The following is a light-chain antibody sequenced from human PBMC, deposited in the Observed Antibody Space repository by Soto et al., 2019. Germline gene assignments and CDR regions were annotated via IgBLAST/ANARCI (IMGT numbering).Light chain of an antibody. CDR3: AAWDDSLSGRV. CDR1: GSNIGPNY. J-gene: IGLJ3*02. CDR2: NND. Sequence: QSALTHPPSASGTPGQRVTMSCSGSGSNIGPNYVYWFQQFPGTAPKLLIYNNDQRPSGVPDRFSGSKSGTSASLDISGLRSEDEADYYCAAWDDSLSGRVFGGGTQLTVL. V-gene: IGLV1-47*02.